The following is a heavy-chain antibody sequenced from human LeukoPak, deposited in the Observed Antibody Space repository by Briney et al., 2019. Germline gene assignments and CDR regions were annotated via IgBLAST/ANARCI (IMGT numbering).Heavy chain of an antibody. Sequence: GGSLRLSCAASGFTFSSYSMNWVRQAPGKGLEWVSYISSSSTIYYADSVKGRFTISRDNAKNSLYLQMNSLGAEDTAVYYCARALTSSFDIWGQGTMVTVSS. CDR2: ISSSSTI. CDR1: GFTFSSYS. CDR3: ARALTSSFDI. J-gene: IGHJ3*02. V-gene: IGHV3-48*01.